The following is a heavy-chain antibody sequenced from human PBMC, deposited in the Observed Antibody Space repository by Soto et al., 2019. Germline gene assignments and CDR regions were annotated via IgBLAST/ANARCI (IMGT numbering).Heavy chain of an antibody. CDR3: AKDAVSRDGVWLAHD. CDR2: LYGSGGGI. V-gene: IGHV3-23*01. J-gene: IGHJ1*01. CDR1: GFTLSMSA. D-gene: IGHD5-12*01. Sequence: GGSLRLSCASSGFTLSMSAVNWVRQAPGKGLEWVSGLYGSGGGIHYADSVKGRFTISRDNYANSVYLQMNSLRVEDTAVYYCAKDAVSRDGVWLAHDWGQGTVVTVSS.